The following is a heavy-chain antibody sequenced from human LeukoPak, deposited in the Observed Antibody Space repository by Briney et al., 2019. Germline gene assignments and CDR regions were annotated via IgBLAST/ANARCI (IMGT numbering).Heavy chain of an antibody. J-gene: IGHJ3*01. CDR3: VRDSDYQRISTDRYAHYDALDF. D-gene: IGHD3-16*01. Sequence: GGSLRLSCAASGFTFSTFWMSWVRQAPGKGLEWVANIKADGSVKHYIDSMEGRFSISRDSARSSLYLQMNSLRAEDTAVYYCVRDSDYQRISTDRYAHYDALDFWGHGTMVTVSS. CDR2: IKADGSVK. V-gene: IGHV3-7*01. CDR1: GFTFSTFW.